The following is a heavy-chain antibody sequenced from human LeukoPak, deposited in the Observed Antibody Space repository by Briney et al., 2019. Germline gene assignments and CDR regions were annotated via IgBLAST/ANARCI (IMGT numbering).Heavy chain of an antibody. D-gene: IGHD3-22*01. J-gene: IGHJ4*02. CDR2: MYYSETP. CDR1: GASMRSYY. Sequence: SETLSLTCTVSGASMRSYYWSWIRQPPGKGLEWIAYMYYSETPNYNPSLKSRVSMSGDTSRNQFSLKLNSVTAADTAVYYCARSYDTNNRQRFDYWGQGILVTVSP. V-gene: IGHV4-59*08. CDR3: ARSYDTNNRQRFDY.